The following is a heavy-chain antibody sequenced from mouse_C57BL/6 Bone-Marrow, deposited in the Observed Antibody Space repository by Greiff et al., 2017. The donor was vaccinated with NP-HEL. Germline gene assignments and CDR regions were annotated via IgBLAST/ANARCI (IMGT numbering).Heavy chain of an antibody. CDR1: GYTFTSYW. V-gene: IGHV1-69*01. CDR3: ARTTVVADWYFDV. J-gene: IGHJ1*03. D-gene: IGHD1-1*01. Sequence: QVQLQQPGAELVMPGASVKLSCKASGYTFTSYWMHWVKQRPGQGLEWIGEIDPSDSYPNYNQKFKGKSTLTVDKSSSTAYMQLSSLTSEDSAVYYCARTTVVADWYFDVWGTGTTVTVSS. CDR2: IDPSDSYP.